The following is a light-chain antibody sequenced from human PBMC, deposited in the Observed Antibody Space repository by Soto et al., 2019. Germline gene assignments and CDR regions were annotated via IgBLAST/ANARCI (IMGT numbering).Light chain of an antibody. Sequence: QSVLTQPSSASASLGSSVKLTCTLSSGHSSYIIAWHQQQPGKAPRYLMKLEGSGSYNKGSGVPARFSGSSSGADRYLIISNLHVEDESDYYCETWDRESWVFGGGTKLTVL. CDR2: LEGSGSY. CDR3: ETWDRESWV. J-gene: IGLJ3*02. CDR1: SGHSSYI. V-gene: IGLV4-60*02.